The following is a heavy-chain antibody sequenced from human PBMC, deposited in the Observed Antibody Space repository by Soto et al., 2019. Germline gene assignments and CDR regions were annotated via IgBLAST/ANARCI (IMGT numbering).Heavy chain of an antibody. CDR3: AGADIVVGPYMRI. Sequence: GGSLRLSCEVSGLTYSRAWMHWVRQAPGKGLVWVSSINRDGSVTNYADSVKGRFTISRDSAEKTLYLQINSLRADDTGVYNCAGADIVVGPYMRIWGQGTTVTVSS. D-gene: IGHD2-2*01. CDR1: GLTYSRAW. J-gene: IGHJ6*02. CDR2: INRDGSVT. V-gene: IGHV3-74*01.